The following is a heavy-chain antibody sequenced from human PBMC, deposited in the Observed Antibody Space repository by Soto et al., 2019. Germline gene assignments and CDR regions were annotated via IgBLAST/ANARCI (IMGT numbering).Heavy chain of an antibody. V-gene: IGHV3-23*01. CDR1: GFTFSSYA. CDR2: ISGSGGST. D-gene: IGHD3-9*01. Sequence: EVQLLESGGGLVQRGGSLRLSCAASGFTFSSYAMSWVRQAPGKGLEWVSAISGSGGSTYYADSVKGRFTISRDNSKNTLYLQMNSLRAEDTAVYYCAKDPGLHYDILTGYFQNWYFDLWGRGTLVTVSS. J-gene: IGHJ2*01. CDR3: AKDPGLHYDILTGYFQNWYFDL.